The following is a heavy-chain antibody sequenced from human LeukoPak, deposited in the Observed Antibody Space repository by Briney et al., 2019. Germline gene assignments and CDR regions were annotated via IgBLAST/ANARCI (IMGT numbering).Heavy chain of an antibody. V-gene: IGHV4-61*01. CDR3: ARDRERFGEPSLSMDV. CDR2: IYYSGST. D-gene: IGHD3-10*01. CDR1: GGSISSSSYY. J-gene: IGHJ6*03. Sequence: SETLSLTCTVSGGSISSSSYYWSWIRQPPGKGLEWIGYIYYSGSTNYNPSLKSRVTISVDTSKNQFSLKLSSVTAADTAVYYCARDRERFGEPSLSMDVWGKGTTVTISS.